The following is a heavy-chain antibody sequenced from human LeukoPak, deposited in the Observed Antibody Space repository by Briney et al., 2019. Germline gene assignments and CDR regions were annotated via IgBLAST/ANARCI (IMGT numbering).Heavy chain of an antibody. CDR2: IYSSGST. J-gene: IGHJ4*02. D-gene: IGHD1-26*01. Sequence: SSETLSLTCTVSGGSISGYYWNWIRQSAGKGLEWIGRIYSSGSTNYNPSLKSRVTMLVDTSKNQFSLKLTSLTAADTAVYYCAREMGGSYVGHNFDYWGQGTLVTVSS. CDR1: GGSISGYY. V-gene: IGHV4-4*07. CDR3: AREMGGSYVGHNFDY.